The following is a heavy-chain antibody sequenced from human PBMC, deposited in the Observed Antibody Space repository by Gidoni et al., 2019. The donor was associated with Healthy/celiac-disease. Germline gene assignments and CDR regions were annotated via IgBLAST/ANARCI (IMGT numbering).Heavy chain of an antibody. D-gene: IGHD3-3*01. CDR3: ATVGGLGGTISHYFDY. CDR2: FDPEDGET. Sequence: QVQLVQSGAEVKKPGASVKVSCKVSGYTLTELSMHWVRQAPGKGLEWMGGFDPEDGETIDAQKFQGRVTMTEDTSTDTAYMELSSLRSEDTAVYYCATVGGLGGTISHYFDYWGQGTLVTVSS. J-gene: IGHJ4*02. V-gene: IGHV1-24*01. CDR1: GYTLTELS.